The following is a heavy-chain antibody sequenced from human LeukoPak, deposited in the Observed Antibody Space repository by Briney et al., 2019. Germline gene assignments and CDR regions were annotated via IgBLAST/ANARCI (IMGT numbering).Heavy chain of an antibody. CDR2: ISGSGGST. V-gene: IGHV3-23*01. D-gene: IGHD3-3*01. CDR3: AKESMDYNDVWSAYNLYNWFDP. J-gene: IGHJ5*01. Sequence: PGGSLRLSCAASGFTFSSYAMSWVRQAPGKGLEWVSAISGSGGSTYYADSVKGRFTISRDNSKKTLFLQMNSLRAADTAVYFCAKESMDYNDVWSAYNLYNWFDPWGQGTLVTVSS. CDR1: GFTFSSYA.